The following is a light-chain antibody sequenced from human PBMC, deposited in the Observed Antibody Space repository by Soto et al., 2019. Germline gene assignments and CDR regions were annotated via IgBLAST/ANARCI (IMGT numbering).Light chain of an antibody. CDR3: QQYFKWPRT. Sequence: SPSTLSVSPGERSTLSCRASQSVSSNLAWYQQKPGQAPRLLIYGASTRATGIPDRFSGSGSGTDFTLTISRLEPEDFAVYFCQQYFKWPRTFGQGTKVDI. J-gene: IGKJ1*01. CDR1: QSVSSN. CDR2: GAS. V-gene: IGKV3D-15*01.